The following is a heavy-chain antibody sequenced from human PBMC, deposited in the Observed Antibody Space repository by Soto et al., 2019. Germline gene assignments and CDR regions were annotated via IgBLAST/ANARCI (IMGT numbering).Heavy chain of an antibody. Sequence: PSETLSLTCTVSGGSISSSSYYWGWIRQPPGKGLEWIGSIYYSGSTYYNPSLKSRVTISVDTSKNQFSLKLSSVTAADTAVYYCARQPMVRAVIIDGMDVWGQGTTVTVSS. CDR3: ARQPMVRAVIIDGMDV. V-gene: IGHV4-39*01. CDR1: GGSISSSSYY. J-gene: IGHJ6*02. CDR2: IYYSGST. D-gene: IGHD3-10*01.